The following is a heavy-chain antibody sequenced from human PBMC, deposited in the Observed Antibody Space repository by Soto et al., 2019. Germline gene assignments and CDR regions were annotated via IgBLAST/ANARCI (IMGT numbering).Heavy chain of an antibody. J-gene: IGHJ6*02. CDR3: ARAGSRCSGGSCYSIAGYYYGMDV. Sequence: ASVQVSCKASGGTFSSYAISWVRQAPGQGLEWMGGIIPIFGTANYAQKFQVRVTITADESTSTAYMELSSLRSEDTAVYYCARAGSRCSGGSCYSIAGYYYGMDVWGQGTTVTVSS. CDR2: IIPIFGTA. CDR1: GGTFSSYA. V-gene: IGHV1-69*13. D-gene: IGHD2-15*01.